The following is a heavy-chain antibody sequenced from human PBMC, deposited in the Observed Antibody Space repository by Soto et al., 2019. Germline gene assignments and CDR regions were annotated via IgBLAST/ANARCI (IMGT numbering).Heavy chain of an antibody. Sequence: PXGTLALTCGVSGYSITSGFYWGCVRQSPGKGLEWIGSISYSAKTFYNPSLASRLSIAVDTSMNQFSLRLTSVTAADTALYYCTRGAGAPWVRFDSWGQGTLVTVS. V-gene: IGHV4-38-2*01. CDR2: ISYSAKT. J-gene: IGHJ4*02. CDR1: GYSITSGFY. D-gene: IGHD3-22*01. CDR3: TRGAGAPWVRFDS.